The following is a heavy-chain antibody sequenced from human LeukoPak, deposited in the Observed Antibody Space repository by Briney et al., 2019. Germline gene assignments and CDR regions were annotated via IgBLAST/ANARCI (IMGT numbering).Heavy chain of an antibody. CDR2: ISTDGSQ. Sequence: GGSLRLSCSTSGFTFSNFVMQWVRQTPGKGLEYVSVISTDGSQYYPDSVKGRFTIFRDNSKNTLYLQMNSLRPEDTAIYYCAKNDGNIWQPHSWGQGTLVTVSS. CDR3: AKNDGNIWQPHS. CDR1: GFTFSNFV. V-gene: IGHV3-64D*06. J-gene: IGHJ4*02.